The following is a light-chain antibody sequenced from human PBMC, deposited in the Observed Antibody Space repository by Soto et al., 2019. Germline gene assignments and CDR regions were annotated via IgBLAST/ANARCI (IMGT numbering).Light chain of an antibody. CDR3: QQYNDYSLT. CDR2: KAS. J-gene: IGKJ1*01. CDR1: QGISIW. Sequence: DIQMTQSPSTLSASVGDRVAITCRASQGISIWLAWYQQKPGKAPKLLIYKASSLESGVPSRFSGSGSGTEFTLTISSLQPDDFATYYCQQYNDYSLTFGQGTKVEFK. V-gene: IGKV1-5*03.